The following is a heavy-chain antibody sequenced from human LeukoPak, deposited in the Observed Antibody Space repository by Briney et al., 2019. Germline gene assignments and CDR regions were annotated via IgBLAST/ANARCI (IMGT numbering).Heavy chain of an antibody. CDR2: ISSSSSTI. V-gene: IGHV3-48*04. D-gene: IGHD5-18*01. Sequence: GGSLRLSCAASGFTFSIYGMHWVRQAPGKGLEWVSYISSSSSTIYYADSVKGRFTISRDNAKNSLYLQMNSLRAEDTAVYYCAYRGYSYGYYYGMDVWGQGTTVTVSS. J-gene: IGHJ6*02. CDR1: GFTFSIYG. CDR3: AYRGYSYGYYYGMDV.